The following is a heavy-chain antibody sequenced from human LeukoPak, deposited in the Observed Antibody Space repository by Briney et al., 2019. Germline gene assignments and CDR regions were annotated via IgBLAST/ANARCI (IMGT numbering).Heavy chain of an antibody. Sequence: TGGCLRLSCAASGFTVSSNYMSWVRQAPGKGLEWVSVIYSGGSTYYADSVKGRFTISRDNSKNTLYLQMNSLRAEDTAVYYCARDLNYGTIDYWGQGTLVTVSS. J-gene: IGHJ4*02. CDR3: ARDLNYGTIDY. CDR1: GFTVSSNY. D-gene: IGHD1-1*01. CDR2: IYSGGST. V-gene: IGHV3-66*01.